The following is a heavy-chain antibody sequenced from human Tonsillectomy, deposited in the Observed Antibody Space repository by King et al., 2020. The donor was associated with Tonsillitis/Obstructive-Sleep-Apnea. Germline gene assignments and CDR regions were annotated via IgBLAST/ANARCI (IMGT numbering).Heavy chain of an antibody. CDR3: AREGYSAHVGWFDP. V-gene: IGHV5-10-1*01. Sequence: DVQLVESGAEVKKPGESLRISCKGSGYSFTSYWISWVRQMPGKGLEWMGRIDPSDSDTNYSPSFQGHVTISADKSISTAYLQWSSLKAADSAINYCAREGYSAHVGWFDPWGQGTLVIVSS. CDR1: GYSFTSYW. D-gene: IGHD5-12*01. J-gene: IGHJ5*02. CDR2: IDPSDSDT.